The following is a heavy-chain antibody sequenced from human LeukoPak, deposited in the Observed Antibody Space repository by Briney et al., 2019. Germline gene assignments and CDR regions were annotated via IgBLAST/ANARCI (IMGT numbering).Heavy chain of an antibody. CDR2: INSDGSST. V-gene: IGHV3-74*01. D-gene: IGHD5-24*01. Sequence: GGSLRLSCAASGSTFSSYWMHWVRQVPGKGLVWVSRINSDGSSTSYADSVKGRFTISRDNAKNTLYLQMNSLRADDTAAYYCARGSRDGYNTRPDYWGQGTLVTVSS. J-gene: IGHJ4*02. CDR3: ARGSRDGYNTRPDY. CDR1: GSTFSSYW.